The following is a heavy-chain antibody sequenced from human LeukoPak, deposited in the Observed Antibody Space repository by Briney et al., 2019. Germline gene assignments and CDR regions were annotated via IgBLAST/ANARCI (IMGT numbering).Heavy chain of an antibody. V-gene: IGHV3-30-3*01. Sequence: GGSLRLSCAASGFTFSSYAMHWVRQAPGKGLEWVAVISYDGSNKYYADSVKGRFTISRDNSKNTLYLQMNSLRAEGTVVYYCAKVGFYSSSWQWYYFDYWGQGTLVTVSS. J-gene: IGHJ4*02. CDR3: AKVGFYSSSWQWYYFDY. CDR2: ISYDGSNK. D-gene: IGHD6-13*01. CDR1: GFTFSSYA.